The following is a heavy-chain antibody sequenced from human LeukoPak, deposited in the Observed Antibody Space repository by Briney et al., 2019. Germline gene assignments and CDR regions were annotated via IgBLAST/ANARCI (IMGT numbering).Heavy chain of an antibody. D-gene: IGHD1/OR15-1a*01. Sequence: GGSLRLSCAASGFTFSNYAMSWVRQAPGKGLEWVSAISGSGGSTYYADSVKGRFTISRDNSKNTLYLQMNSLRAEDTAVYYCAKREQAYYYYMDVWGKGTTVTISS. CDR2: ISGSGGST. CDR3: AKREQAYYYYMDV. V-gene: IGHV3-23*01. J-gene: IGHJ6*03. CDR1: GFTFSNYA.